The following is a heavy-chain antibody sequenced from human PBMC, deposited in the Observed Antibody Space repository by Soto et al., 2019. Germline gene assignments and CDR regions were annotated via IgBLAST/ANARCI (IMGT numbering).Heavy chain of an antibody. V-gene: IGHV4-4*02. J-gene: IGHJ5*02. CDR2: IYHNGRF. CDR3: VSNDWYCFDP. Sequence: QVQLQESGPGLANPSGTLSLTCAVSGGSITSNWWSWVRQPPGKGLEWIGEIYHNGRFNYNPSPRSRLTISIDTSKNQLSLILTSVTAADTALHYCVSNDWYCFDPWGPGTMVTVSS. CDR1: GGSITSNW. D-gene: IGHD3-9*01.